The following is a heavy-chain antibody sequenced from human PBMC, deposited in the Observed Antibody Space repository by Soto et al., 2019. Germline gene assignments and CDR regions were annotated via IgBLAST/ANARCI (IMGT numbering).Heavy chain of an antibody. V-gene: IGHV4-4*02. D-gene: IGHD6-19*01. J-gene: IGHJ4*02. CDR3: ARDLVVSSGWYFDY. CDR1: GGSISSSNW. Sequence: SETLSLTCAVSGGSISSSNWWSWVRQPPGKGLEWIGEIYHSGSTNYNPSLKSRVTISVDKSKNQFSLKLSSVTAADTTVYYCARDLVVSSGWYFDYWGQGTLVTVSS. CDR2: IYHSGST.